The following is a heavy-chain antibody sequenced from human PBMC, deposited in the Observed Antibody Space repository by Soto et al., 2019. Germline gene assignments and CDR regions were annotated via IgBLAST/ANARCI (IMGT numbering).Heavy chain of an antibody. Sequence: PGESLKISCKGSGYTFTTYWIGWMRQTPEKGLEWIGIIYPGDSDTRYSPSFQGQVTISADKSISTAYLRWSSLKASDTAIYYSARRGHSGYGHGMDVWGQGTTVTVSS. D-gene: IGHD3-10*01. J-gene: IGHJ6*02. V-gene: IGHV5-51*01. CDR3: ARRGHSGYGHGMDV. CDR1: GYTFTTYW. CDR2: IYPGDSDT.